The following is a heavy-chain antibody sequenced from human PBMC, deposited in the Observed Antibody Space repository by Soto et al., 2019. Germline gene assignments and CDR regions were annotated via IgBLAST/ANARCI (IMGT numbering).Heavy chain of an antibody. V-gene: IGHV4-59*01. Sequence: LSLTCTVSGGSISSYYWSWIRQPPGKGLEWIGYIYYSGSTNYNPSLKSRVTISVDTSKNQFSLKLSSVTAADTAVYYCAGGPVVMTTVTTLDYWGQGTLVTVSS. J-gene: IGHJ4*02. CDR1: GGSISSYY. CDR3: AGGPVVMTTVTTLDY. CDR2: IYYSGST. D-gene: IGHD4-4*01.